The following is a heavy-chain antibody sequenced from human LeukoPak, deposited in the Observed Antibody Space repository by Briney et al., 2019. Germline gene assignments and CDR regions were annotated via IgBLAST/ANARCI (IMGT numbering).Heavy chain of an antibody. CDR1: GFTFSGYA. J-gene: IGHJ4*02. D-gene: IGHD1-26*01. CDR2: ISDSDDTT. CDR3: SRDRSGSYY. V-gene: IGHV3-23*01. Sequence: PGGSLRLSCAASGFTFSGYAMTWVRQAPGKGLEWVSTISDSDDTTFYAESVKGRFTISRDNSKSTLYLQMNGLRAEDTATYYCSRDRSGSYYWGQGILAAVSS.